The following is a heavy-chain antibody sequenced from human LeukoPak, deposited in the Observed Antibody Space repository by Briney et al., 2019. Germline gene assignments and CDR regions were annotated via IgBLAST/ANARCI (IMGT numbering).Heavy chain of an antibody. D-gene: IGHD7-27*01. CDR2: ISGSTTVI. Sequence: PGGSLRLSCVASGFPFGSYGMNWVRQAPAKGLEGVSLISGSTTVIYYSNPVKGRFTISRDNSKDTLYLQMNSLRADDTAGYYCAKNVRRLGYHDFWGQGTLVTVSS. CDR3: AKNVRRLGYHDF. V-gene: IGHV3-23*01. J-gene: IGHJ4*02. CDR1: GFPFGSYG.